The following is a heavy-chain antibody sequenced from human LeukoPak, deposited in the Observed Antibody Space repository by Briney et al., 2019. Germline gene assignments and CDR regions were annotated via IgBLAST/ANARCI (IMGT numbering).Heavy chain of an antibody. CDR2: IYTSGST. Sequence: SETLSLTCTVSGGSISSYYWSWIRQPAGKGLEWIGRIYTSGSTNYNPSLKSRVTMSVDTSKNQFSLKLSSVTAADTAVYYCASSCRRTDVSEFDYWGQGTLVTVSS. CDR3: ASSCRRTDVSEFDY. CDR1: GGSISSYY. J-gene: IGHJ4*02. D-gene: IGHD3/OR15-3a*01. V-gene: IGHV4-4*07.